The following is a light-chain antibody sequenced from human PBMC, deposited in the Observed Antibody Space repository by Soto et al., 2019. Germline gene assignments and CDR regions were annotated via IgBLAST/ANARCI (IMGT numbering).Light chain of an antibody. Sequence: DIPMTQSPSSVSASVGDTVTITCRASQGLKFLAWYQQKPGKAPRILIYESTNLQSGVPPRFSGSGSGTDFTLTISSLRPEDFATYFCQQANSFPITFGQGTRLEIK. CDR3: QQANSFPIT. CDR2: EST. J-gene: IGKJ5*01. V-gene: IGKV1-12*01. CDR1: QGLKFL.